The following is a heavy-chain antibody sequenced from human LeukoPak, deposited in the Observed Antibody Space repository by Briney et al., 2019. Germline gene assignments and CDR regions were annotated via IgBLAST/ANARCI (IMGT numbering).Heavy chain of an antibody. CDR3: PRVGYCSGGSCSKSYYYYGMDV. D-gene: IGHD2-15*01. V-gene: IGHV1-69*04. Sequence: SVKVSCKASGGTFGSYAISWVRQAPGQGLEWMGRSIPSRGMANYAQKFQGRVAMTADKSTGTAYMELSSLRSEDTAAYYCPRVGYCSGGSCSKSYYYYGMDVWGQGTTVTVSS. CDR2: SIPSRGMA. J-gene: IGHJ6*02. CDR1: GGTFGSYA.